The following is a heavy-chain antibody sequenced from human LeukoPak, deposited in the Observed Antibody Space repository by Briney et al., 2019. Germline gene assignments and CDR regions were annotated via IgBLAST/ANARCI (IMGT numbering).Heavy chain of an antibody. Sequence: SETLSLTCAVYGASLNGHYWSWIRQPPGKGLEWIGEGSDVGGTKYNPSFKSRVTISVDTSKNQFSLKLSSVTAADTAVYYCARVNWGLQSDYYYYMDVWGKGTTVTVSS. CDR2: GSDVGGT. J-gene: IGHJ6*03. D-gene: IGHD4-11*01. CDR3: ARVNWGLQSDYYYYMDV. V-gene: IGHV4-34*01. CDR1: GASLNGHY.